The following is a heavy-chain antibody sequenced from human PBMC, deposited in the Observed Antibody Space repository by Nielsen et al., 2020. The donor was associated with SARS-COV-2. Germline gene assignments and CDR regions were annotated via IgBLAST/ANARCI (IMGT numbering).Heavy chain of an antibody. CDR1: GCSLISRNYY. CDR3: ARGDIAVVPAAMFRGDDAFDI. CDR2: IYYSGSV. V-gene: IGHV4-39*02. Sequence: SDTLSLTCTVSGCSLISRNYYWGWIRQPPGKGLEWIGTIYYSGSVSYNPSLRSRVTISVDTSKKHFSLKLTSVTAADTAVYFCARGDIAVVPAAMFRGDDAFDIWGQGTMVRVSS. J-gene: IGHJ3*02. D-gene: IGHD2-2*01.